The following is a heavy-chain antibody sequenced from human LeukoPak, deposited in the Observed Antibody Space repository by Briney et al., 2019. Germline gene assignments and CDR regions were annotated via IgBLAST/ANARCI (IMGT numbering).Heavy chain of an antibody. V-gene: IGHV4-38-2*02. CDR2: IYHSGST. J-gene: IGHJ5*02. CDR1: GYSISSGYY. CDR3: ARDHHDYYDSSGYSGNWFDP. Sequence: PSETLSLTCTVSGYSISSGYYWGWIRQPPGKGLEWIGSIYHSGSTYYNPSLKSRVTISVDTSKNQFSLKLSSVTAADTAVYYCARDHHDYYDSSGYSGNWFDPWGQGTLVTVSS. D-gene: IGHD3-22*01.